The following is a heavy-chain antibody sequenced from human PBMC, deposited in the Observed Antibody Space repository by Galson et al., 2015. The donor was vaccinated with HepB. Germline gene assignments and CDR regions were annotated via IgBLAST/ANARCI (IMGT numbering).Heavy chain of an antibody. Sequence: SLRLSCAASGFTFSSYAMSWVRQAPGKGLEWVSAISGSGGSTYYADSVKGRFTISRDNSKNTLYLQMNSLRAEDTAVYYCARHYDLIPRFDPWGQGTLVTVSS. V-gene: IGHV3-23*01. CDR2: ISGSGGST. D-gene: IGHD3-3*01. CDR3: ARHYDLIPRFDP. J-gene: IGHJ5*02. CDR1: GFTFSSYA.